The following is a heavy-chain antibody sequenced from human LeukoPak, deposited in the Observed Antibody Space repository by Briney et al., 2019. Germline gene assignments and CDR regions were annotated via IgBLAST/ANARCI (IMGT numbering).Heavy chain of an antibody. CDR3: ARDRDYYYMDV. J-gene: IGHJ6*03. Sequence: SETLSLTCAVYGGSFSGYYWSWIRQPPGKGLEWIGEINHSGSTNYNPSLKNRVTISVDTSKNQFSLKLSSVTAADTAVYYCARDRDYYYMDVWGKGTTVTVSS. CDR1: GGSFSGYY. V-gene: IGHV4-34*01. CDR2: INHSGST.